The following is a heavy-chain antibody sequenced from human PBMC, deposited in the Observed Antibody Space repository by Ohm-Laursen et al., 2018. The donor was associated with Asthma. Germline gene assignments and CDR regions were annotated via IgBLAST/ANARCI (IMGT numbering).Heavy chain of an antibody. V-gene: IGHV3-23*01. CDR3: ARRQQWLVLGYYYYGMDV. CDR1: GFTFSSYA. Sequence: GSLRLSCAASGFTFSSYAMSWVRQAPGKGLEWVSAISGSGGSTYYADSVKGRFTISRDNSKNTLYLQMNSLRAEDTAVYYCARRQQWLVLGYYYYGMDVWGQGTTVTVSS. CDR2: ISGSGGST. J-gene: IGHJ6*02. D-gene: IGHD6-19*01.